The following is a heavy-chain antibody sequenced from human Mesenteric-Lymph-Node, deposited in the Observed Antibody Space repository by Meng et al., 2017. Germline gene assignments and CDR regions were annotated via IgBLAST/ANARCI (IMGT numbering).Heavy chain of an antibody. J-gene: IGHJ3*02. Sequence: SETLSLTCTVSGGSISSYYWSWIRQPAGKGLEWIGRIYTSESTNYNPSLKSRVTMSVDTSKNQFSLKLSSVTAADTAVYYCARDEGGYSYGRTDAFDIWGQGTMVTVSS. D-gene: IGHD5-18*01. CDR2: IYTSEST. V-gene: IGHV4-4*07. CDR1: GGSISSYY. CDR3: ARDEGGYSYGRTDAFDI.